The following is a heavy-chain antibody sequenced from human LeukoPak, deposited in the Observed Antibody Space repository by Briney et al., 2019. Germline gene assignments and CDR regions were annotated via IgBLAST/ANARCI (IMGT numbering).Heavy chain of an antibody. J-gene: IGHJ4*02. CDR1: GGTFSSYA. V-gene: IGHV1-3*01. CDR2: INAGNGNT. Sequence: ASVKVSCKASGGTFSSYAISWVRQAPGQRLEWMGWINAGNGNTKYSQKFQGRVTITRDTSASTAYMELSSLRSEDTAVYYCARGIAVAGRGYWGQGTLVTVSS. CDR3: ARGIAVAGRGY. D-gene: IGHD6-19*01.